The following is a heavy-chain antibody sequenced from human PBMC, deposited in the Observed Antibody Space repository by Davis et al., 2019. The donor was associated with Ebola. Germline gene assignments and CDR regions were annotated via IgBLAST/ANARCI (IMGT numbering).Heavy chain of an antibody. D-gene: IGHD6-6*01. CDR3: ARGGGIAARPRDY. V-gene: IGHV4-34*01. Sequence: SETLSLTCTVSGGSISSYYWSWIRQPPGKGLEWIGEINHSGSTNYNPSLKSRVTISVDTSKNQFSLKLSSVTAADTAVYYCARGGGIAARPRDYWGQGTLVTVSS. CDR1: GGSISSYY. CDR2: INHSGST. J-gene: IGHJ4*02.